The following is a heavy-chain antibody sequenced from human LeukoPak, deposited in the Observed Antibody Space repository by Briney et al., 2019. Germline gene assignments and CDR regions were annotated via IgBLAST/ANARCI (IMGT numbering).Heavy chain of an antibody. Sequence: GGSLRLSCAASGFTFSSYAMSWVRQAPGKGLEWVSAISGSGGSTYYADSVKGRFTISRDNAKNSLYLQMNSLRAEDTAVYYCARGSYDFWSGYYYLAPNYYYYGMDVWGQGTTVTVSS. CDR3: ARGSYDFWSGYYYLAPNYYYYGMDV. D-gene: IGHD3-3*01. CDR2: ISGSGGST. CDR1: GFTFSSYA. J-gene: IGHJ6*02. V-gene: IGHV3-23*01.